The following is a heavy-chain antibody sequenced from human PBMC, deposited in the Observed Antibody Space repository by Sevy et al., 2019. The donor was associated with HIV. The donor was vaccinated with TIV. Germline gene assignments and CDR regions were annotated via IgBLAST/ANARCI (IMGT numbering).Heavy chain of an antibody. D-gene: IGHD6-13*01. J-gene: IGHJ4*02. CDR3: LRAIGAAGSY. CDR2: IKEDGSVK. CDR1: GFTFSSYW. Sequence: GGSLRLSCEASGFTFSSYWMSWVRQAPGKGLEWVANIKEDGSVKYYVDSVKGRFTISRDNAKNSVYLQMNSLRAEDTALYYYLRAIGAAGSYWGQGTLVTVSS. V-gene: IGHV3-7*01.